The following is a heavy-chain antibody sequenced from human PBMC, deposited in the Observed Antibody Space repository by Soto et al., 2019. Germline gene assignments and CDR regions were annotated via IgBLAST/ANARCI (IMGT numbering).Heavy chain of an antibody. CDR3: ATSVGIAPTGEDGMDV. V-gene: IGHV1-69*10. J-gene: IGHJ6*02. D-gene: IGHD2-8*02. CDR1: GGNFRMYG. Sequence: SVKVSCEASGGNFRMYGFSWVRQAPGQGPEGIGGIIPILTIPNYAQKFQGRVTIAADESTTTVYMELSSLKFEDTAVYYCATSVGIAPTGEDGMDVWGQGTSVTVSS. CDR2: IIPILTIP.